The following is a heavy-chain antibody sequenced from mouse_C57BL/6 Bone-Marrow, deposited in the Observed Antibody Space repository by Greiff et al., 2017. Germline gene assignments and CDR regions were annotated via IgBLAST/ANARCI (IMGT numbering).Heavy chain of an antibody. CDR3: VCVVYYGNYVLFDY. Sequence: QVQLQQSGAELVRPGASVTLSCKASGYTFTDYEMHWVKQTPVHGLEWIGAIDPETGGTAYNQKFKGKAILTADKSSSTAYMELRSLTSEDSAVYYCVCVVYYGNYVLFDYWGQGTTLTVSS. V-gene: IGHV1-15*01. J-gene: IGHJ2*01. D-gene: IGHD2-1*01. CDR2: IDPETGGT. CDR1: GYTFTDYE.